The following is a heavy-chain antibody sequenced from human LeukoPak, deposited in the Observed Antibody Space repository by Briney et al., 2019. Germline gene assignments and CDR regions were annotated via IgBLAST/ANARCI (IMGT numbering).Heavy chain of an antibody. D-gene: IGHD3-3*01. J-gene: IGHJ6*03. CDR2: IYTSGST. CDR3: AREPFWSGYYTNDYYYYMDV. CDR1: GGSISSYY. Sequence: PSETLSLTCTVSGGSISSYYWSWIRQPAGKGLEWIGRIYTSGSTNYNPSLKSRVTMSVDTSKNQFSLKLSSVTAADTAVYYCAREPFWSGYYTNDYYYYMDVWGKGTTVTVSS. V-gene: IGHV4-4*07.